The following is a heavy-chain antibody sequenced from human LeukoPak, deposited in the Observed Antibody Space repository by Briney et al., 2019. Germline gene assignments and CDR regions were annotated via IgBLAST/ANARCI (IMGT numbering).Heavy chain of an antibody. J-gene: IGHJ4*02. CDR2: ISYDGSNK. CDR3: AREYYYDSSAWGYYFDY. CDR1: GFTFSSYG. V-gene: IGHV3-30*03. D-gene: IGHD3-22*01. Sequence: PGGSLRLSCAASGFTFSSYGMHWVRQAPGKGLEWVAVISYDGSNKYYADSVKGRFTISRDNSKNTLYLQMNSLRAEDTAVYYCAREYYYDSSAWGYYFDYWGQGTLVTVSS.